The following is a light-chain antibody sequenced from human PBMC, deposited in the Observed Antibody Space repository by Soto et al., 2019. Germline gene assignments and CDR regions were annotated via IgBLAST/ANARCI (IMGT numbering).Light chain of an antibody. V-gene: IGKV3-15*01. CDR1: QSVSSN. CDR2: GAS. Sequence: VMTQSPATLSLSPGESASLSCRASQSVSSNLAWYQQKPGQAPSLLIYGASTRATGTPARLSGSGSGTELTLTISSLQSEDFAVYYCQKYIRWPLTCGGGTKVDIK. J-gene: IGKJ4*01. CDR3: QKYIRWPLT.